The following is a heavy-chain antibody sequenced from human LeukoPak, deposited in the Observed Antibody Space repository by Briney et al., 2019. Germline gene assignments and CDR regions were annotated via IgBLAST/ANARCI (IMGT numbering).Heavy chain of an antibody. J-gene: IGHJ5*02. V-gene: IGHV3-23*01. CDR1: GFTFSSYA. CDR3: ARAHQRFDP. CDR2: ISGSGGST. Sequence: GGSLRLSCAASGFTFSSYAMSLVRQAPGKGLEWVSAISGSGGSTYYADSVKGRFTISRDNAKNSLYLQMNSLRAEDTAVYYCARAHQRFDPWGQGTLVTVSS.